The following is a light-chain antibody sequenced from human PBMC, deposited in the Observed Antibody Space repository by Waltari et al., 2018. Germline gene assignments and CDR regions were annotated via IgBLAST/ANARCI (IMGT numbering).Light chain of an antibody. CDR3: LQYYSTPLT. CDR2: LAS. CDR1: QRVLYSANNKNY. Sequence: DIVMTQSPDSLAVSLCERATIHCQSSQRVLYSANNKNYLAWYQQKPGQPPKLLIYLASTRESGVPDRFSGSGSETDFTLTISSLQAEDVAVYYCLQYYSTPLTFGQGTKLEIK. J-gene: IGKJ2*01. V-gene: IGKV4-1*01.